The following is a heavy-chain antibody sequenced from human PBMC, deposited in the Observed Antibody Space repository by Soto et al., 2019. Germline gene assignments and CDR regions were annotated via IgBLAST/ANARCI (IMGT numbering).Heavy chain of an antibody. V-gene: IGHV3-7*03. D-gene: IGHD3-3*01. CDR2: IKQDGSEK. CDR3: ARGPPHMYYDFWSGYQYFYYYYYYGMDV. J-gene: IGHJ6*02. CDR1: GFTFSSYW. Sequence: GGSLRLSCAASGFTFSSYWMSWVRQAPGKGLEWVANIKQDGSEKYYVDSVKGRFTISRDNAKNSLYLQMNSLRAEDTAVYYCARGPPHMYYDFWSGYQYFYYYYYYGMDVWGQGTTVTVSS.